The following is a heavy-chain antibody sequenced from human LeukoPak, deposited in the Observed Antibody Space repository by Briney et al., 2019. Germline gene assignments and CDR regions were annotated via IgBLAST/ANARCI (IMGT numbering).Heavy chain of an antibody. D-gene: IGHD1-26*01. CDR2: INHSGSI. CDR1: GGSFSGYY. V-gene: IGHV4-34*01. J-gene: IGHJ3*02. CDR3: ARVRGSYYERGLDAFDI. Sequence: SETLSLTCAVYGGSFSGYYWSWMRQPPGKGMEWIGEINHSGSINYNPSLKSRFTISVDTSKNQFSLKLSSVTAADTAVYYCARVRGSYYERGLDAFDIWGQGTMVTVSS.